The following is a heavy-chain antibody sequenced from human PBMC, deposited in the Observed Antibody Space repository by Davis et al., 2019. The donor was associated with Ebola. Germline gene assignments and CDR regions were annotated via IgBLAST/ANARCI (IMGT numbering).Heavy chain of an antibody. CDR3: ARDRHCSSTSCYYGSFDY. V-gene: IGHV1-2*02. CDR2: INPNSGGT. J-gene: IGHJ4*02. Sequence: ASVKVSCKASGYTFTGYYMHWVRQAPGQGLEWMGWINPNSGGTNYAQKLQGRVTMTTDTSTSTAYMELRSLRSDDTAVYYCARDRHCSSTSCYYGSFDYWGQGTLVTVSS. D-gene: IGHD2-2*01. CDR1: GYTFTGYY.